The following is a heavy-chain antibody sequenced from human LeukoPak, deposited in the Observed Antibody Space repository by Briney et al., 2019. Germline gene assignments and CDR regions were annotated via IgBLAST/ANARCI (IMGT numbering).Heavy chain of an antibody. CDR1: GFTFSSYA. J-gene: IGHJ4*02. CDR2: IRSGGDT. V-gene: IGHV3-23*01. Sequence: GGSLRLSCAASGFTFSSYAMSWVRQAPGKGLEWVSTIRSGGDTYYADSVKGRFTISRDNSKNTLNLQMNSLRAEDTAVYSCARYCSGVSYYSGYDYWGQGTLITVSS. D-gene: IGHD2-15*01. CDR3: ARYCSGVSYYSGYDY.